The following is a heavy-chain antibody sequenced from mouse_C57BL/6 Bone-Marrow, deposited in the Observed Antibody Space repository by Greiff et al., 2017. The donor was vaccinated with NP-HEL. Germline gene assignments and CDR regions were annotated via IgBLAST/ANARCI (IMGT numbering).Heavy chain of an antibody. V-gene: IGHV14-1*01. CDR2: IDPEDGDT. D-gene: IGHD1-1*01. J-gene: IGHJ4*01. CDR1: GFNIKDYY. CDR3: TRIYYYGSSAHYYAMDY. Sequence: EVKVVESGAELVRPGASVKLSCTASGFNIKDYYMHWVKQRPEQGLEWIGRIDPEDGDTEYAPKFQGKATMTADTSSNTAYLQLSSLTSEDTAVYYCTRIYYYGSSAHYYAMDYWGQGTSVTVSS.